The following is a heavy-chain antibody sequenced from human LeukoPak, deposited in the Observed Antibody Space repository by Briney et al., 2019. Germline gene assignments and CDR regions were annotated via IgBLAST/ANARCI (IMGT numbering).Heavy chain of an antibody. V-gene: IGHV3-74*01. CDR1: GFTFSGYW. CDR3: ARGKYGDFDS. CDR2: INGDGGDT. Sequence: GGSLRLSCTASGFTFSGYWMHWVRQAPGTGLVCVSRINGDGGDTGYADSVKGRFTTFRDNAKSTLYPRMNSLRAEDTAVYYCARGKYGDFDSWGQGTLVTVSS. J-gene: IGHJ4*02. D-gene: IGHD4-17*01.